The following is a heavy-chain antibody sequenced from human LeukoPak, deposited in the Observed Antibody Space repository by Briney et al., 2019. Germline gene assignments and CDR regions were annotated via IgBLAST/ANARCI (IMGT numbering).Heavy chain of an antibody. CDR1: GFTFSSYS. Sequence: GGSLRLSCAASGFTFSSYSMSWVRQAPGKGLEWVSSISSSSSYIYYADSVKGRFTISRDNAKNSLYLQMNSLRAEDTAVYYCARKGVATIPFDYWGQGTLVTVSS. D-gene: IGHD5-12*01. J-gene: IGHJ4*02. CDR3: ARKGVATIPFDY. V-gene: IGHV3-21*01. CDR2: ISSSSSYI.